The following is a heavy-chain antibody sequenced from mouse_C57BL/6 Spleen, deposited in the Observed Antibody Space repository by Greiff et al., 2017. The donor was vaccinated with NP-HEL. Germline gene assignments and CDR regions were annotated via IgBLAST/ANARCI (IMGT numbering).Heavy chain of an antibody. CDR1: GYTFTDYY. Sequence: EVQLQQSGPELVKPGASVKISCKASGYTFTDYYMNWVKQSHGKSLEWIGDINPNNGGTSYNQKFKGKATLTVDKSSSTAYMELRSLTSEDSAVYYCAGIYLDYFDYWGQGTTLTVSS. CDR2: INPNNGGT. CDR3: AGIYLDYFDY. D-gene: IGHD2-1*01. V-gene: IGHV1-26*01. J-gene: IGHJ2*01.